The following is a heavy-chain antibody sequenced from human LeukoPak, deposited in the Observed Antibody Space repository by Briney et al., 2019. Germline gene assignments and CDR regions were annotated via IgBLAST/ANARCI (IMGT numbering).Heavy chain of an antibody. CDR2: IGTYDGHT. V-gene: IGHV1-18*01. D-gene: IGHD3-22*01. CDR1: GYNFPNYG. Sequence: ASVKVSCKTSGYNFPNYGITWVRQAPGQGLEWLGWIGTYDGHTSYAQKVQGRVTMITDTSASTAYLELRSLTSDDTALYYCARLMDNNYDGSAFDYWGQGTLVTVSS. J-gene: IGHJ4*02. CDR3: ARLMDNNYDGSAFDY.